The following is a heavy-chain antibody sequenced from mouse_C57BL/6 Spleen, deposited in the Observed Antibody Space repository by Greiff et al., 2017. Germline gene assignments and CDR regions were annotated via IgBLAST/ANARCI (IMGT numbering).Heavy chain of an antibody. CDR1: GFTFSDYG. CDR2: ISSGSSTI. D-gene: IGHD1-1*01. Sequence: DVKLVESGGGLVKPGGSLKFSCAASGFTFSDYGMHWVRQAPEKGLEWVAYISSGSSTIYYADTVKGRFTISRDNAKNTLFLQMTSLRSEDTAMYYCASDGSSYEGYWGQGTTLTVAS. V-gene: IGHV5-17*01. CDR3: ASDGSSYEGY. J-gene: IGHJ2*01.